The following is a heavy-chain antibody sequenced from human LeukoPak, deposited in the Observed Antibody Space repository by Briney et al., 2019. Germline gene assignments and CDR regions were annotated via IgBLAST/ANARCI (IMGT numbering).Heavy chain of an antibody. D-gene: IGHD4-17*01. V-gene: IGHV4-59*01. CDR1: GGSISSYY. Sequence: SETLSLTCTVSGGSISSYYWSWIRQPPGKGLEWIGYTYYSGSTNYNPSLKSRVTISVDTSKNQFSLKLSSVTAADTAVYYCARGGGRMTTVTYFDYWGQGTLVTVSS. CDR2: TYYSGST. CDR3: ARGGGRMTTVTYFDY. J-gene: IGHJ4*02.